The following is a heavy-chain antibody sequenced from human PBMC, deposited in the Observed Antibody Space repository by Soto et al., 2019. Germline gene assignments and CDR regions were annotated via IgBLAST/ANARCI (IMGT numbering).Heavy chain of an antibody. CDR1: GGSISSSSYY. Sequence: QLQLQESGPGLVKPSETLSLTCTVSGGSISSSSYYWGWIRQPPGKGLEWIGSIYYSGSTYYNPSLKSRVTISVDTSKNQFSLKLSSVTAADTAVYYCASKYCSSTSCYANWFDPWGQGTLVTVSS. CDR3: ASKYCSSTSCYANWFDP. D-gene: IGHD2-2*01. J-gene: IGHJ5*02. V-gene: IGHV4-39*01. CDR2: IYYSGST.